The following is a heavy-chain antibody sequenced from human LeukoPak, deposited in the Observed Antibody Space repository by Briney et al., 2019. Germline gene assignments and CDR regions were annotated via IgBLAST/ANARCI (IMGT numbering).Heavy chain of an antibody. D-gene: IGHD1-1*01. V-gene: IGHV3-66*01. CDR2: IYSGGST. CDR3: ASRTEY. Sequence: PGGSLRLSCAVSGFTVSSNYMSWVRQAPGKGLEWVSIIYSGGSTYYADSVKGRFTISRDNSKNILYLQMNSLRAEDTAVYYCASRTEYWGQGTLVTVSS. J-gene: IGHJ4*02. CDR1: GFTVSSNY.